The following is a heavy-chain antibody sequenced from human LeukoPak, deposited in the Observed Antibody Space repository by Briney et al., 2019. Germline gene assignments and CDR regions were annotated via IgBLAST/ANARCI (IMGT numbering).Heavy chain of an antibody. CDR1: GFTFSSYV. J-gene: IGHJ4*02. CDR2: ISNDGSNK. CDR3: AREQAGTYFDY. V-gene: IGHV3-30-3*01. Sequence: PGRSLRLSCAASGFTFSSYVMHWVRQAPGKGLEWVTIISNDGSNKYYADSVKGRFIISRDNSKNTLSLQMSSLRDEDTAVYYCAREQAGTYFDYWGQGTLVTVSS. D-gene: IGHD6-13*01.